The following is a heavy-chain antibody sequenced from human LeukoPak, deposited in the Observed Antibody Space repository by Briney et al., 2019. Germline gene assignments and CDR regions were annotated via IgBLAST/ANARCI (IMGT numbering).Heavy chain of an antibody. Sequence: SETLSLTCAVYGGSFSGYYWSWIRQPLGKGLEWIGEINHSGSTNYNPSLKSRVTISVDTSKNQFSLKLSSVTAADTAVYYCARGRLCDPWGQGTLVTVSS. J-gene: IGHJ5*02. D-gene: IGHD4/OR15-4a*01. CDR2: INHSGST. CDR3: ARGRLCDP. CDR1: GGSFSGYY. V-gene: IGHV4-34*01.